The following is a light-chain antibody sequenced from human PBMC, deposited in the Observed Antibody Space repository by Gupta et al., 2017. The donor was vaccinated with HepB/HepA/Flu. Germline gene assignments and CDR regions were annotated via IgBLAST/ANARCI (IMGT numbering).Light chain of an antibody. CDR1: TSNIGADYD. CDR2: GYS. CDR3: QSFDSSLGGVL. J-gene: IGLJ2*01. Sequence: QSVLTQPPSVSGAPGQTVIIPCTVSTSNIGADYDVHWYHQLPGTAPKLLIYGYSSRPSGVADLFSGSKAGASAFLAIAGLQAEDEGDYYCQSFDSSLGGVLFGGGTRLTVL. V-gene: IGLV1-40*01.